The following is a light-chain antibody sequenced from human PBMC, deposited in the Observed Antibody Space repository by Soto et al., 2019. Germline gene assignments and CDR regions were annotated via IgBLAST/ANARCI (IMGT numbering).Light chain of an antibody. J-gene: IGLJ1*01. V-gene: IGLV2-11*01. CDR3: CSYAGSYLRV. Sequence: QSVLTQPRSVSGSPGQSVTISCTGTSSDVGGYNYVSWYQQHPGKAPKLMIYDVSKRPSGVPDRFSGSKSGNTASLTISGLQAEDEADYYCCSYAGSYLRVFGTGNKLTVL. CDR1: SSDVGGYNY. CDR2: DVS.